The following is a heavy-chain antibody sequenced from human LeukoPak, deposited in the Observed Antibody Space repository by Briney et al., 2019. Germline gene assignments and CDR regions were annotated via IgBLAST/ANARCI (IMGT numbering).Heavy chain of an antibody. CDR1: GDSISTGDYY. Sequence: SETLSLTCSVSGDSISTGDYYWTWIRQPPGKGLEWRGYIFYSGSSYYNPSLKSRITISVDTSKNQFSLNLSSVTAADTAMYFCARLKMSGAPAYYFDSWGRGTLVTVSS. D-gene: IGHD3-3*01. CDR3: ARLKMSGAPAYYFDS. J-gene: IGHJ4*02. V-gene: IGHV4-30-4*08. CDR2: IFYSGSS.